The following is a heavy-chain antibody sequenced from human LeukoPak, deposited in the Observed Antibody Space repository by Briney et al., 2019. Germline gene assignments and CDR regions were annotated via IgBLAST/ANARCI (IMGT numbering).Heavy chain of an antibody. Sequence: GGSLRLSCAASGFTFDNSRTSWVRRAPGKGLEWVSTVNAGGGNTSCADSVKGRFTISRDNSKSTLILQMNSLRVEDTALYYCTKRVKYGGTWDHFADWGQGTLVTVSS. J-gene: IGHJ4*02. CDR3: TKRVKYGGTWDHFAD. CDR2: VNAGGGNT. D-gene: IGHD1-26*01. V-gene: IGHV3-23*01. CDR1: GFTFDNSR.